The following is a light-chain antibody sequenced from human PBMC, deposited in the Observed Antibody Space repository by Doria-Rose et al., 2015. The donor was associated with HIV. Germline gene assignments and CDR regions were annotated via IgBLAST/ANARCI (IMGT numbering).Light chain of an antibody. J-gene: IGKJ5*01. CDR1: EAISSW. Sequence: TQSPSSVSASVGDRVTITCRASEAISSWLVWYQQKPGKAPKVLIYAASTLQSGVPSRFSGSGFGTDFTLTISNLQPEDFATDYCQQSNSFPITGGQGTRLESK. V-gene: IGKV1-12*01. CDR3: QQSNSFPIT. CDR2: AAS.